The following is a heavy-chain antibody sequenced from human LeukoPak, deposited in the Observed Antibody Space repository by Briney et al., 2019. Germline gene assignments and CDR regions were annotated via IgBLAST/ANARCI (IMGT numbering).Heavy chain of an antibody. J-gene: IGHJ5*02. CDR1: GGSISSSSYY. V-gene: IGHV4-39*07. D-gene: IGHD2/OR15-2a*01. CDR3: ARGGEGIEDWFDP. CDR2: IYYSGST. Sequence: SETLFLTCTVSGGSISSSSYYWGWIRQPPGKGLEWIGSIYYSGSTYYNPSLKSRVTISVDTSKNQFSLKLSSVTAADTAVYYCARGGEGIEDWFDPWGQGTLVTVSS.